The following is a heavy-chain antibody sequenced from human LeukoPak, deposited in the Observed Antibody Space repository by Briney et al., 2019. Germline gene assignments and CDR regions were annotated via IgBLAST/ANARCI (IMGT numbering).Heavy chain of an antibody. Sequence: ASVKVSCKVSGYTLTELSMHWVRQAPGKGLEWMGGFDPEDGETIYAQKFQGRVTMTEDTSTDTAYMELSSLRSEGTAVYYCATDRQSISYHDAFDIWGQGTLVTVSS. CDR1: GYTLTELS. D-gene: IGHD1-26*01. V-gene: IGHV1-24*01. CDR2: FDPEDGET. J-gene: IGHJ3*02. CDR3: ATDRQSISYHDAFDI.